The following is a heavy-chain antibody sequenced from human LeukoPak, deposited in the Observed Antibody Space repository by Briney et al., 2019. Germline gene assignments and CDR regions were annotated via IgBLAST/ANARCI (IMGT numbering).Heavy chain of an antibody. J-gene: IGHJ4*02. D-gene: IGHD5-18*01. CDR2: IYYSGST. CDR1: GGSINNYY. V-gene: IGHV4-59*01. CDR3: ARGPFEGSYGYNY. Sequence: SETLSLTCTVSGGSINNYYWSWIRQPPGKGLEWIGYIYYSGSTNYNPSLKSRVTISVDTSKNQFSLKLSSVTAADTAVYYCARGPFEGSYGYNYWGQGTLVSVSS.